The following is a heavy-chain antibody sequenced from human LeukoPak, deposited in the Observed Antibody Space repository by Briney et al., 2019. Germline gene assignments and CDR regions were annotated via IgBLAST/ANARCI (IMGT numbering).Heavy chain of an antibody. Sequence: PGGSLRLSCAASGFTFSNYGMHWVRQAPGKGLEWVAVILYDGINKNYADSVKGRFTISRHNSKNTLYLQMNSLRAEDTAVYYCASKDYDILTDYYHWGQGTLVTVSS. J-gene: IGHJ4*02. CDR1: GFTFSNYG. CDR2: ILYDGINK. CDR3: ASKDYDILTDYYH. V-gene: IGHV3-30*03. D-gene: IGHD3-9*01.